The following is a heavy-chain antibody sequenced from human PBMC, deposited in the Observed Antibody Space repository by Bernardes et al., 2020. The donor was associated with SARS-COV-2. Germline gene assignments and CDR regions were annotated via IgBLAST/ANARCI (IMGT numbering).Heavy chain of an antibody. CDR1: GFNFSGSA. CDR3: TGDYLY. V-gene: IGHV3-73*01. J-gene: IGHJ4*02. Sequence: GSLRLSCAASGFNFSGSAIQWVRQPSGRGLEWIGRIRSKPEGYATTYAASLKGRFVISRDDSRNTAYLQIHSLKVEDTAVYYCTGDYLYWDQGTLVSVSS. D-gene: IGHD4-17*01. CDR2: IRSKPEGYAT.